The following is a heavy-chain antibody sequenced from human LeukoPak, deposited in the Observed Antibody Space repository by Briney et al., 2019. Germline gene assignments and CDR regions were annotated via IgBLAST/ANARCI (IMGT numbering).Heavy chain of an antibody. Sequence: PGGSLRLSCAASGFTFSSYWMHWVRQAPGKGLVWVSRINSDGSSTSYADSVKGRFTISRDNAKNTLYLQMNSLRAKDTAVYYCARFSGWYLSAFDIWGQGTMVTVSS. CDR2: INSDGSST. J-gene: IGHJ3*02. CDR1: GFTFSSYW. V-gene: IGHV3-74*01. CDR3: ARFSGWYLSAFDI. D-gene: IGHD6-19*01.